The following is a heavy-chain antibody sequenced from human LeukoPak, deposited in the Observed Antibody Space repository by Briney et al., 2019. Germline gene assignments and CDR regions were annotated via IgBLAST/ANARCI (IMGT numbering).Heavy chain of an antibody. CDR2: VYYSVST. CDR1: GGSIRSYY. D-gene: IGHD3-16*01. CDR3: AKHFTGPGTYTPYFGMDV. Sequence: KPSETLSLTCTVSGGSIRSYYCSWIRQPPGKGLEWVGYVYYSVSTSYNPSLKSRVTISVDASKNQFSLKLSSVTAADTAVYYCAKHFTGPGTYTPYFGMDVWGQGTTVTVSS. V-gene: IGHV4-59*08. J-gene: IGHJ6*02.